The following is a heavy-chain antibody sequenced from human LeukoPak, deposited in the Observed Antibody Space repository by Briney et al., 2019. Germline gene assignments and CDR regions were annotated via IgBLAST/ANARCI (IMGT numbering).Heavy chain of an antibody. D-gene: IGHD2-15*01. CDR2: ICSTGDST. V-gene: IGHV3-23*01. CDR1: GFTFSNYA. J-gene: IGHJ6*03. CDR3: GRSRRINASLYYYMDV. Sequence: GGTLRLSCAASGFTFSNYAMNWVREAPGEGLEWVSSICSTGDSTFYADSVKGRFTISRDNSKTTVYLLMNSLRTEDTAVYYCGRSRRINASLYYYMDVWGKGTTVTVSS.